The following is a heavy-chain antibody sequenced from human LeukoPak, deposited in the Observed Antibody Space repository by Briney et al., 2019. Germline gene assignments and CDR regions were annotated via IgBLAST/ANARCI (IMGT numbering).Heavy chain of an antibody. D-gene: IGHD2-2*01. J-gene: IGHJ4*02. Sequence: SSETLSLTCSVSGGSITTIFYFWGWIRQPPGKGLERIGTLSNNGSTYYNPSLKSRLTISVDTSKNHFSLKVNSVTVADTAVYYCARQMGYCSTSSCYTSDYFDSWGQGALVTVSS. V-gene: IGHV4-39*01. CDR1: GGSITTIFYF. CDR3: ARQMGYCSTSSCYTSDYFDS. CDR2: LSNNGST.